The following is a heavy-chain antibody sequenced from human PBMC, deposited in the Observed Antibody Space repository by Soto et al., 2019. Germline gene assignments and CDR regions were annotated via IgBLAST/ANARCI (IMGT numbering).Heavy chain of an antibody. J-gene: IGHJ4*02. CDR3: ARESEDLTSNFDY. CDR2: ISSTTNYI. Sequence: GGSLRLSCAGSGFTPTTTPLNWVRQAPGKGLEWVSSISSTTNYIYYGDSMKGRFTISRDNAKNSLYLEMNSLRAEDTAVYYCARESEDLTSNFDYWGQGTLVTVSS. CDR1: GFTPTTTP. V-gene: IGHV3-21*06.